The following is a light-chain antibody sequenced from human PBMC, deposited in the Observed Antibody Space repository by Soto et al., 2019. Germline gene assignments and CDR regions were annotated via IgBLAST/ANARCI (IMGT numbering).Light chain of an antibody. CDR1: QSVSSSY. J-gene: IGKJ2*01. Sequence: EIVLTQSPGTLSLSPGERATLSCRASQSVSSSYLGWYQQKPGQAPRLLIYAASSRATGIPDRFSGSGSGTDFTLTISKLEPEDFAVYYCQQYGSSPPYTCGQGTKLEIK. CDR3: QQYGSSPPYT. CDR2: AAS. V-gene: IGKV3-20*01.